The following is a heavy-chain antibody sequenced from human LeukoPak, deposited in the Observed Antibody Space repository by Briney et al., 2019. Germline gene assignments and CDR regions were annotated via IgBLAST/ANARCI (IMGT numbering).Heavy chain of an antibody. CDR1: GGSIIGSNFY. CDR3: ARYGDPVDGYLAY. Sequence: PSETLSLTCTVSGGSIIGSNFYLGWIRQPPGKGLEWIGSTYYRGATYDNPSLKSRVTISVDTSKNQFSLKLSSVTAADTAVYYCARYGDPVDGYLAYCVQGTLVTVSS. D-gene: IGHD4-17*01. J-gene: IGHJ4*02. CDR2: TYYRGAT. V-gene: IGHV4-39*01.